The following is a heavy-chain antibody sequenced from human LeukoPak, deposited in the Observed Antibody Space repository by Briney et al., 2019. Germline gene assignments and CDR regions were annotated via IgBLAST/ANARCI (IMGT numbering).Heavy chain of an antibody. CDR2: TSVHSGNP. D-gene: IGHD6-19*01. Sequence: GASVEVSCKASGYTFTNYDINWVRQPAGQGLEWMGWTSVHSGNPKYAQKFQGRVTMTTDTSTSTHHLELRSLRSDDTAVYYCARDVGAVAGYNFDYWGQGTLVAVSS. CDR3: ARDVGAVAGYNFDY. CDR1: GYTFTNYD. V-gene: IGHV1-18*01. J-gene: IGHJ4*02.